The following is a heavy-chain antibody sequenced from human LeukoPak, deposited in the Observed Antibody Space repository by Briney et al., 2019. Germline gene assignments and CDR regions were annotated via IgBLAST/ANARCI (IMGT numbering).Heavy chain of an antibody. CDR1: GFTFSSYW. Sequence: GSLRLSCVATGFTFSSYWMHWVRQAPGKGLVWVSRINSDGSSTSYADSVKGRFTISRDNAKNTLYLQMNSLRAEDTAIYYCASAYPWGYFLHWGQGTLVTVSS. V-gene: IGHV3-74*01. CDR2: INSDGSST. J-gene: IGHJ1*01. CDR3: ASAYPWGYFLH. D-gene: IGHD1-26*01.